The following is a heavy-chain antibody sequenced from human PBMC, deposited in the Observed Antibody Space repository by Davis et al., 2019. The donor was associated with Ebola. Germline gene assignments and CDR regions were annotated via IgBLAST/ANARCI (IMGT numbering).Heavy chain of an antibody. V-gene: IGHV3-74*01. CDR1: GFTFSSYW. D-gene: IGHD2-2*01. Sequence: GESLKISCAASGFTFSSYWMHWVRQAPGKGLVWVSRINSDGSSTSYADSVKGRFTISRDNAKNTLYLQMNSLRAEDTAVYYCAREGGDIVVVPAAILYYYYGMDVWGQGTTVTVSS. J-gene: IGHJ6*02. CDR3: AREGGDIVVVPAAILYYYYGMDV. CDR2: INSDGSST.